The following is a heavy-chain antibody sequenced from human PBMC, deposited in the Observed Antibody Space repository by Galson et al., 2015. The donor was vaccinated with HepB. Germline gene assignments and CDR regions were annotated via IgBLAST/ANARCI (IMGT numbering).Heavy chain of an antibody. Sequence: SETLSLTCAVYGGSFSGYYWSWIRQPPGKGLEWIGEINHSGSTNYNPSLKSRVTISVDTSKNQFSLKLSSVTAADTAVYYCARWGGIRRGFDYWGQGTLVTVSS. CDR3: ARWGGIRRGFDY. CDR2: INHSGST. V-gene: IGHV4-34*01. J-gene: IGHJ4*02. CDR1: GGSFSGYY. D-gene: IGHD3-10*01.